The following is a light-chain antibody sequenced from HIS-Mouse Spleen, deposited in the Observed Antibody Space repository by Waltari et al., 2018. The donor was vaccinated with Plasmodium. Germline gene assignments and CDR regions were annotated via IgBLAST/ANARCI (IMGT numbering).Light chain of an antibody. CDR1: SSDVGGYNY. CDR2: EVS. J-gene: IGLJ2*01. V-gene: IGLV2-14*01. CDR3: SSYTSSSTLV. Sequence: QSALTQPASVSGSPGQSITISCTGTSSDVGGYNYVSWYQQHPGKAPKLMIYEVSNRPSGVSKRFSGSKSGNTASLTMSGLQAEDEADYDCSSYTSSSTLVFGGGTKLTVL.